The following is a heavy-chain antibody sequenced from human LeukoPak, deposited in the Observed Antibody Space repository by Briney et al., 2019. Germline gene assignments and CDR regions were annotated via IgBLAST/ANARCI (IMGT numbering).Heavy chain of an antibody. CDR1: RFRFDDYA. Sequence: SLRLSCTASRFRFDDYAMHWVRQAAGKGLEWVSGISWRSGTTGCADSVKGRFTISRDNAKNSLYLQMNSLRPEDTALYYCAKGVGSGTYDSFDNWGQGTKVTVSS. D-gene: IGHD3-22*01. CDR2: ISWRSGTT. CDR3: AKGVGSGTYDSFDN. J-gene: IGHJ3*02. V-gene: IGHV3-9*01.